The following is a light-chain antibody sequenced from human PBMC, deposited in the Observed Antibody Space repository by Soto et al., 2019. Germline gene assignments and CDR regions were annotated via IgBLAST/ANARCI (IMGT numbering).Light chain of an antibody. J-gene: IGLJ2*01. CDR3: SSYTSSSTVV. V-gene: IGLV2-14*01. CDR1: SSDVGAYNY. CDR2: DVS. Sequence: QSALTQPASVSGSPGQSITISCTGTSSDVGAYNYVSWYQQHPGKVPKLMIYDVSNRPSGVSNRFSGSKSGNTASLTISGLQAEYEADYYCSSYTSSSTVVFGGGTQLTVL.